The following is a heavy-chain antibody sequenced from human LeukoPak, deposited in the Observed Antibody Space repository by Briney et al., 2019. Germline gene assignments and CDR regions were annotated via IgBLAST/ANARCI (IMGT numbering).Heavy chain of an antibody. D-gene: IGHD6-6*01. CDR3: ATVMGSSPSTAYFAY. J-gene: IGHJ4*02. V-gene: IGHV3-23*01. CDR1: GFIFSSYA. CDR2: ISNDGRHM. Sequence: GGSLRLSCGGSGFIFSSYAINWVRQTPGEGLEWLSAISNDGRHMYYTDSVKGRFTTSRDNSRNTVYLQMNGLRVEDTAVYYCATVMGSSPSTAYFAYWGQGTLVTVSS.